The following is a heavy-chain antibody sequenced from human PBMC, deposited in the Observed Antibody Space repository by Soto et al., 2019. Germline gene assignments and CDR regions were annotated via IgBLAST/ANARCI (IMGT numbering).Heavy chain of an antibody. D-gene: IGHD3-10*02. V-gene: IGHV4-34*01. CDR3: ARGYVRNFDY. CDR1: GGSFSGYY. J-gene: IGHJ4*02. CDR2: INHSGST. Sequence: QVQLQQWGAGLLKPSETLSLTCAVYGGSFSGYYWNWIRQPPGKGLEWIGEINHSGSTNYNPSLKSRVTISLDTSKKQFSLKLRSMTAADTAVYYCARGYVRNFDYWGQGTLVTVSS.